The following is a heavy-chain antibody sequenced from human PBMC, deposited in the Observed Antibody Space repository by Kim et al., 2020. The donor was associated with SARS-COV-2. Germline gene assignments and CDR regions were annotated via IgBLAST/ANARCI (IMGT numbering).Heavy chain of an antibody. CDR2: IVVGSGNT. D-gene: IGHD1-1*01. J-gene: IGHJ5*02. CDR3: AAGGVGTTGTTYWFDP. V-gene: IGHV1-58*01. CDR1: GFTFTSSA. Sequence: SVKVSCKASGFTFTSSAVQWVRQARGQRLEWIGLIVVGSGNTNYAQKFQERVTITRDMSTSTAYMELSSLRSEDTAVYYCAAGGVGTTGTTYWFDPWGQGTLVTVSS.